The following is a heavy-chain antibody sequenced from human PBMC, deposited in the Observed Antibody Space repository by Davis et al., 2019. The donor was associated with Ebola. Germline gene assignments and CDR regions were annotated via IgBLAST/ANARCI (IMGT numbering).Heavy chain of an antibody. CDR2: INHGGST. V-gene: IGHV4-34*01. Sequence: MPSETLSPTCAVYGGSFSGYYWNWIRQPPGKGLEWIGEINHGGSTNYNPSLKSRVTISVDTSKNQFSLKLSSLTAADTAVYYCARGGWGYMDVWGKGTTVTVSS. CDR3: ARGGWGYMDV. J-gene: IGHJ6*03. D-gene: IGHD1-26*01. CDR1: GGSFSGYY.